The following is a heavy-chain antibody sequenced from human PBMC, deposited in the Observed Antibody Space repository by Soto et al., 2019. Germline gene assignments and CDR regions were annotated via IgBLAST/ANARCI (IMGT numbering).Heavy chain of an antibody. D-gene: IGHD4-17*01. CDR3: ARDRATVTTDFFYGVDV. CDR2: ISVYNGLK. V-gene: IGHV1-18*01. J-gene: IGHJ6*02. CDR1: GYTFTNFG. Sequence: RASVKVSCKASGYTFTNFGVSWVRQAPGQGLEWMGWISVYNGLKEYAQKFQGRVTMTADKTTGTAYLELKSLRSDDTAMYYCARDRATVTTDFFYGVDVWGQGTTVTVSS.